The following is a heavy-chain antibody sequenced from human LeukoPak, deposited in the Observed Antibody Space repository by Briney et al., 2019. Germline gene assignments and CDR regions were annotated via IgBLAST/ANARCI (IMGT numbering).Heavy chain of an antibody. Sequence: PGGSLRLSCAASGFTFSSYSMNWVCQAPGKGLEWVSSISSSSSYIYYADSVKGRFTISRDNAKNSLYLQMNSLRAEDTAVYYCARDTMVRGPVDYWGQGTLVTVSS. CDR3: ARDTMVRGPVDY. CDR1: GFTFSSYS. D-gene: IGHD3-10*01. CDR2: ISSSSSYI. J-gene: IGHJ4*02. V-gene: IGHV3-21*01.